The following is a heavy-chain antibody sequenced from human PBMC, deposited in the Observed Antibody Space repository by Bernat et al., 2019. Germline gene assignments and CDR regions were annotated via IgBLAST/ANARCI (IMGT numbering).Heavy chain of an antibody. J-gene: IGHJ5*02. V-gene: IGHV4-30-2*01. CDR2: IYHSGST. CDR3: GGVGLLKGRNWFDP. CDR1: GGSISSGGYS. Sequence: QLQLQESGSGLVKPSQTLSLTCAVSGGSISSGGYSWSWIRQPPGKGLEWIGYIYHSGSTYYNPSLRSRVTISVDTSKNQFSLKLSSVTAADTAVYYCGGVGLLKGRNWFDPWGQGTLVTVSS.